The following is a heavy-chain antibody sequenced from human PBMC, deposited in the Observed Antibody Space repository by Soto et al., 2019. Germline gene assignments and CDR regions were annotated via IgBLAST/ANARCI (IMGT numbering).Heavy chain of an antibody. J-gene: IGHJ5*02. D-gene: IGHD3-22*01. CDR2: INSDGSST. CDR3: ARDEMETYYYDSSGYYVTA. Sequence: LRLSCAASGFTFSGYWMHWVRQAPGKGLVWVSRINSDGSSTSYADSVKGRFTISRDNAKNTLYLQMNSLRAEDTAVYYCARDEMETYYYDSSGYYVTAWGQGTLVTVSS. V-gene: IGHV3-74*01. CDR1: GFTFSGYW.